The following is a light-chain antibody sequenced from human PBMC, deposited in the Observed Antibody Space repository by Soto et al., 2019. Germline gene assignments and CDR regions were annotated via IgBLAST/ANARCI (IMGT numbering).Light chain of an antibody. CDR1: QSVSSY. Sequence: EIVLTQSQATLSLSPGERATLYCRASQSVSSYLAWYQQKPGQAPRLHIYDASNRATVIPARFSASGSGTDFALTISSREPEDFAVYYCQQRSNWPLTFGGATKVEIK. V-gene: IGKV3-11*01. CDR2: DAS. J-gene: IGKJ4*01. CDR3: QQRSNWPLT.